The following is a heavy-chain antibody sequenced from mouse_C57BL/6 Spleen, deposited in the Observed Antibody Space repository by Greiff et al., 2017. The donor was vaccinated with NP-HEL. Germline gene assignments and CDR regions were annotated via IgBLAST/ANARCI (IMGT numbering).Heavy chain of an antibody. CDR1: GFNIKDYY. Sequence: VQLQQSGAELVKPGASVKLSCTASGFNIKDYYMHWVKQRTEQGLEWIGRIDPEDGETKYAQKFQGKATITADTSSNTAYLQLSSLTSEDTAVYYCARFVTVVAYYFDYWGQGTTLTVSS. V-gene: IGHV14-2*01. CDR2: IDPEDGET. CDR3: ARFVTVVAYYFDY. J-gene: IGHJ2*01. D-gene: IGHD1-1*01.